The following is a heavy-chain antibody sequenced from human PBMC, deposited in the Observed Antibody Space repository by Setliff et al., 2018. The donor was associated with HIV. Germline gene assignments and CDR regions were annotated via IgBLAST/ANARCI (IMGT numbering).Heavy chain of an antibody. J-gene: IGHJ5*02. CDR3: PSQPYNSGWFGGWFDP. Sequence: PSETLSLTCTVSGDSISNYYWSWIRQPPGKGLEWIGHIYYSGSTDYNPSLTSRVIISVDPSKNQFTLMLKSVTAADTAVYYCPSQPYNSGWFGGWFDPWGQGIQVTVSS. CDR1: GDSISNYY. V-gene: IGHV4-59*12. CDR2: IYYSGST. D-gene: IGHD6-19*01.